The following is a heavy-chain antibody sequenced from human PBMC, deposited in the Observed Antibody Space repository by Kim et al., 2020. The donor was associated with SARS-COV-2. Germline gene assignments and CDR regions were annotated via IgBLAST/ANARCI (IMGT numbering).Heavy chain of an antibody. J-gene: IGHJ6*02. D-gene: IGHD3-22*01. V-gene: IGHV3-30-3*01. CDR2: ISYDGSNK. CDR3: ARAADYYDSSGYPLRDYYYYGMDV. CDR1: GFTLSSYA. Sequence: GGSLRLSCAASGFTLSSYAMHWVRQAPGKGLEWVAVISYDGSNKYYADSVKGRFTISRDNSKNTLYLQMNSLRAEDTAVYYCARAADYYDSSGYPLRDYYYYGMDVWGQGTTVTVSS.